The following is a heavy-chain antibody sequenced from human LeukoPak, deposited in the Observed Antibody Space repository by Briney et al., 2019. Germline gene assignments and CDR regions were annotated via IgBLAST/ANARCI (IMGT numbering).Heavy chain of an antibody. Sequence: SETLSLTCTVSGGSISSYYWGWIRQPPGKGLEWIGSIYYSGRTYYNPPLKSRVTISEDTSKNQFTPKLSSVTAADTAVYYCARHRAAINRYGPYDAFDIWGQGTMVTVSS. J-gene: IGHJ3*02. CDR2: IYYSGRT. CDR3: ARHRAAINRYGPYDAFDI. CDR1: GGSISSYY. D-gene: IGHD5-18*01. V-gene: IGHV4-39*01.